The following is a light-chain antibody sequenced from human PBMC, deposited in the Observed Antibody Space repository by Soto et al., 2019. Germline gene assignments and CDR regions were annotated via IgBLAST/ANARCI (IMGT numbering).Light chain of an antibody. Sequence: QSALTQPASVSGSPGQSITISCTGTSSDVGGYNYVSWYQQHPGKAPKLVIYNVNNRPSGVSNRFSGSKSGNTASLTISGLQAEDEADYSCSSYTGSSTTVFGGGTKVTVL. V-gene: IGLV2-14*03. CDR1: SSDVGGYNY. CDR3: SSYTGSSTTV. CDR2: NVN. J-gene: IGLJ2*01.